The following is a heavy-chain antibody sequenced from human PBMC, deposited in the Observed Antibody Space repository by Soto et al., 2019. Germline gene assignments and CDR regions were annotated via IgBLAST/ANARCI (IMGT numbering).Heavy chain of an antibody. V-gene: IGHV1-8*01. J-gene: IGHJ4*02. D-gene: IGHD6-19*01. Sequence: GVPAEVSCKACRVSFKSYEINWVRQGTGQGLEWMGWMNPNSGNTGYAQKFQGRVTMTRNTSISTAYMELSSLRSEDTAVYYCASSEWLGDLDYWGQGTLVTVSS. CDR1: RVSFKSYE. CDR2: MNPNSGNT. CDR3: ASSEWLGDLDY.